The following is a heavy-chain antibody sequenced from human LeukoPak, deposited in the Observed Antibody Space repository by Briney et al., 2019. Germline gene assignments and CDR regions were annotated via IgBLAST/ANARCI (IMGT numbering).Heavy chain of an antibody. Sequence: SETLSLTCTVSGDSISNGDYYWSWIRQHPEKGLECIGHIYYSGATYYNPSLKGRLTISVDTPKSQFSLKLSSMTAADTAMYYCARGVSSRFDPWGQGTLVTVSS. V-gene: IGHV4-30-4*08. CDR3: ARGVSSRFDP. J-gene: IGHJ5*02. D-gene: IGHD6-13*01. CDR2: IYYSGAT. CDR1: GDSISNGDYY.